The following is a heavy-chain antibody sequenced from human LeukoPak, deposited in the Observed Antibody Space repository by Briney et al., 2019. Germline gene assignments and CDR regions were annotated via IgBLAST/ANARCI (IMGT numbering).Heavy chain of an antibody. Sequence: ASETLSLTCTVSGGSISSYYWSWIRQPPGKGLEWIGYIYYSGSTNYHPSLKSRVTISVDTSKNQFSLKLSSVTAADTAVYYCARWDSSGLYYWGQGTLVTVSS. J-gene: IGHJ4*02. V-gene: IGHV4-59*08. D-gene: IGHD3-22*01. CDR2: IYYSGST. CDR3: ARWDSSGLYY. CDR1: GGSISSYY.